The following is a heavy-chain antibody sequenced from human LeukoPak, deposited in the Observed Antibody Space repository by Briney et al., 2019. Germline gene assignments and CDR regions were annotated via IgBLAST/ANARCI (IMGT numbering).Heavy chain of an antibody. J-gene: IGHJ4*02. V-gene: IGHV1-69*13. CDR1: GGTFSSYA. D-gene: IGHD2-15*01. CDR2: IIPIFGTA. Sequence: SVKVSCKASGGTFSSYAISWVRQAPGQGLEWMGGIIPIFGTANYAQKFQGRVTITADESTSTAYMELSSLRSEDTAVYYCARAGWEYCSGGSCYPHYYFDYWGQGTLVTVSS. CDR3: ARAGWEYCSGGSCYPHYYFDY.